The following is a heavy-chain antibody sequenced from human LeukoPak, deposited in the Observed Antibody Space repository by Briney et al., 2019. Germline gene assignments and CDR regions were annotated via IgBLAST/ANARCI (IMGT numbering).Heavy chain of an antibody. CDR1: GYTFTSYG. J-gene: IGHJ4*02. Sequence: GASVKVSCKASGYTFTSYGISWVRQAPGQGLEWMGWISAYNGNTNYAQKLQGRVTMTTDTSTSTAYMELRSLRSDDTAVYYCARLSNYYGSGSYISFFDYWGQGTLVTVSS. V-gene: IGHV1-18*01. CDR2: ISAYNGNT. CDR3: ARLSNYYGSGSYISFFDY. D-gene: IGHD3-10*01.